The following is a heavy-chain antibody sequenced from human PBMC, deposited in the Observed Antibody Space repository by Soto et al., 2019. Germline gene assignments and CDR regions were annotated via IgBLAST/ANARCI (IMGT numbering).Heavy chain of an antibody. CDR2: INPKSGGT. CDR3: VRDGLVSSAKHYFDY. V-gene: IGHV1-2*02. Sequence: QVQLVQSGAEVKKPGPSVRVSCKASGYTFTDCYVHWVRQAPGQGLEWMGWINPKSGGTNIAQLFKGRVNMTRDMSISTAYMELNSLKSDDTAVYYCVRDGLVSSAKHYFDYWGQGTLVTVSS. D-gene: IGHD6-13*01. J-gene: IGHJ4*02. CDR1: GYTFTDCY.